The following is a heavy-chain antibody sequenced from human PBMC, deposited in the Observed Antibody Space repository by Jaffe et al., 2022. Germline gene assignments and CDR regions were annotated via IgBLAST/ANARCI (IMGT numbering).Heavy chain of an antibody. Sequence: EVQLVQSGAEVKKPGESLKISCKGSGYSFTSYWIGWVRQMPGKGLEWMGIIYPGDSDTRYSPSFQGQVTISADKSISTAYLQWSSLKASDTAMYYCVSYYDSSGYHYDAFDIWGQGTMVTVSS. CDR1: GYSFTSYW. CDR2: IYPGDSDT. J-gene: IGHJ3*02. CDR3: VSYYDSSGYHYDAFDI. D-gene: IGHD3-22*01. V-gene: IGHV5-51*03.